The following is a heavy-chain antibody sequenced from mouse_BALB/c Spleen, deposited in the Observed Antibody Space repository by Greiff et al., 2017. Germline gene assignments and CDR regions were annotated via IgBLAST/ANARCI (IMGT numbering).Heavy chain of an antibody. J-gene: IGHJ2*01. D-gene: IGHD2-14*01. Sequence: EVQRVESGGGLVQPGGSRKLSCAASGFTFSSFGMHWVRQAPEKGLEWVAYISSGSSTIYYADTVKGRFTISRDNPKNTLFLQMTSLRSEDTAMYYCARSDYYRYDEDYFDYWGQGTTLTVSS. CDR1: GFTFSSFG. V-gene: IGHV5-17*02. CDR2: ISSGSSTI. CDR3: ARSDYYRYDEDYFDY.